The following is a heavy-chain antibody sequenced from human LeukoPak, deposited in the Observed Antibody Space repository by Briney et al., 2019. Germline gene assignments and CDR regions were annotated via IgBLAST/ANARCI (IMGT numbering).Heavy chain of an antibody. D-gene: IGHD2-15*01. CDR2: ISGSGGST. Sequence: GGSLRLSCAASGFTFSSYAMSWVRQAPGKGLEWVSAISGSGGSTYYPDSVEGRFTISRDNSKNTLYLQMNSLRAEDTAMYYCAKDHPRQGVTAHPPFDYWGQGTLVPVSS. CDR3: AKDHPRQGVTAHPPFDY. CDR1: GFTFSSYA. V-gene: IGHV3-23*01. J-gene: IGHJ4*02.